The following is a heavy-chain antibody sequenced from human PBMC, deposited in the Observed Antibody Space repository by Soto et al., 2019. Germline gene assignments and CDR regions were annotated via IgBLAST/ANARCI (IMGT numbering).Heavy chain of an antibody. V-gene: IGHV1-8*02. CDR3: TRAYGAETFDF. CDR1: GYTFNNYD. Sequence: ASVKVSCKASGYTFNNYDIHWVRQAPGHGLEWMGWMDPNSGNTGYAQNFRGRVTMTQNTAIGTAYMELSSLRSDDTATYYCTRAYGAETFDFWGQGTRVTVSS. J-gene: IGHJ5*01. CDR2: MDPNSGNT. D-gene: IGHD3-10*01.